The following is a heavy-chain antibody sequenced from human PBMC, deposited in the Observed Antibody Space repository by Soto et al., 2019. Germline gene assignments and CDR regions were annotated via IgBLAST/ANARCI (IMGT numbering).Heavy chain of an antibody. Sequence: GGSLRLSCAASGFTFSSYGMHWVRQAPGKGLEWVAVIWYDGSNKYYADSVKGRFTISRDNSKNTLYLQMNSLRAEDTAVYYCTSCYRADYYYGMDVWGQGTTVTVSS. D-gene: IGHD2-2*02. V-gene: IGHV3-33*01. J-gene: IGHJ6*02. CDR2: IWYDGSNK. CDR1: GFTFSSYG. CDR3: TSCYRADYYYGMDV.